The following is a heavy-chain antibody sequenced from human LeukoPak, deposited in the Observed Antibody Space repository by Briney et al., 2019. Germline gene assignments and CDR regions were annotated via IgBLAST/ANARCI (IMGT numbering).Heavy chain of an antibody. CDR3: ARDSGTSGADDY. D-gene: IGHD6-25*01. CDR1: GFTFSTYS. J-gene: IGHJ4*02. V-gene: IGHV3-48*01. Sequence: GGSLRLSCVASGFTFSTYSMTWVRQAAGKGLEWVSYINRASSTIYYADSVKGRFTISRDNAKNSLYLQMNSLRVEDTALYYCARDSGTSGADDYWGQGTLVTVSS. CDR2: INRASSTI.